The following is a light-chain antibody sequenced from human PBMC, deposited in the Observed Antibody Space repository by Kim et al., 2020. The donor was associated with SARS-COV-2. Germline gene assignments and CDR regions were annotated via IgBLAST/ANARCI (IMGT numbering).Light chain of an antibody. J-gene: IGLJ2*01. Sequence: APGKTARITCGGNNIGRETGHWYQQKPGQAPVLVVYDNSDRPSGIPERFSGSSSGNTATLTISRVEAGDEADYFCQVWDNSDDPVVFGGGTQLTVL. V-gene: IGLV3-21*03. CDR2: DNS. CDR3: QVWDNSDDPVV. CDR1: NIGRET.